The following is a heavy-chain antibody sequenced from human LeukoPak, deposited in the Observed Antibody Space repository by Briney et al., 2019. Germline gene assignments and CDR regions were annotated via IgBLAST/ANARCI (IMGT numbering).Heavy chain of an antibody. CDR2: ICYSGST. CDR3: AATRGYSGYDLGY. V-gene: IGHV4-59*01. D-gene: IGHD5-12*01. CDR1: GVSISSYY. Sequence: SETLSLTCTVSGVSISSYYWSWIRQPPGKGLEWVGYICYSGSTNYNPSLKSRVTISVDTSKNQFSLKLSSVTAADTAVYYCAATRGYSGYDLGYWGQGTLVTVSS. J-gene: IGHJ4*02.